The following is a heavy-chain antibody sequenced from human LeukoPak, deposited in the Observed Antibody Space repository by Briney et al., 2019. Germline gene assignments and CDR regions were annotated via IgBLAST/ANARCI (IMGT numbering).Heavy chain of an antibody. CDR2: INHSGST. Sequence: SETLSLTCAVSGGSISSSNWWSWVRQPPGKGLEWIGEINHSGSTNYNPSLKSPVTISVDTSKNQFSLKLSSVTAADTAVYYCARGRHYDYVWGSKAYYFDYWGQGTLVTVSS. J-gene: IGHJ4*02. CDR3: ARGRHYDYVWGSKAYYFDY. CDR1: GGSISSSNW. V-gene: IGHV4-4*02. D-gene: IGHD3-16*01.